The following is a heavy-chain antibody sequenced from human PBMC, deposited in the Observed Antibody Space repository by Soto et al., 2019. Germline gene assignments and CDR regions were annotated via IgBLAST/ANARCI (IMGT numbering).Heavy chain of an antibody. V-gene: IGHV4-34*01. CDR2: INHSGST. CDR3: ATNGMATTYYFDY. D-gene: IGHD5-12*01. Sequence: PSETLSLTCAVYGGSFSGYYWSWIRQPPGKGLEWIGEINHSGSTNYNPSLKSRVTISVDTSKNQFSLKLSSVTAADTAVYYCATNGMATTYYFDYWGQGTLVTVSS. J-gene: IGHJ4*02. CDR1: GGSFSGYY.